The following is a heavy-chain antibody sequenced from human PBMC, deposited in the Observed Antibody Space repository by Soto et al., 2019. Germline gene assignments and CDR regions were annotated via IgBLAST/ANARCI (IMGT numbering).Heavy chain of an antibody. D-gene: IGHD3-22*01. V-gene: IGHV3-23*01. Sequence: GGSLRLSCAASGFTFSSYAMSWVRQAPGKGLEWVSAISGSGGSTYYADSVKGRFTISRDNSKNTLYLQMNSLRAEDTAVYYCAKDISHGSSMIVVVITYYYYGMDVWGQGTTVTVS. CDR2: ISGSGGST. J-gene: IGHJ6*02. CDR3: AKDISHGSSMIVVVITYYYYGMDV. CDR1: GFTFSSYA.